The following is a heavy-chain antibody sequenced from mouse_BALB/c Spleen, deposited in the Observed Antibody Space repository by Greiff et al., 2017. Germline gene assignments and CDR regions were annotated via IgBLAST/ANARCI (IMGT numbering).Heavy chain of an antibody. J-gene: IGHJ2*01. CDR3: ARKGGSSSFDY. V-gene: IGHV1-80*01. CDR1: GYAFSSYW. CDR2: IYPGDGDT. Sequence: VQLQQSGAELVRPGSSVKISCKASGYAFSSYWMNWVKQRPGQGLEWIGQIYPGDGDTNYNGKFKGKATLTADKSSSTAYMQLSSLTSEDSAVYFCARKGGSSSFDYWGQGTTLTVSS. D-gene: IGHD1-1*01.